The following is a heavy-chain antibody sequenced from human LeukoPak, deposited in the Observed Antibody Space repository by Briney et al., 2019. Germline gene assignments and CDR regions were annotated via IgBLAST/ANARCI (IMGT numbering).Heavy chain of an antibody. V-gene: IGHV3-48*01. Sequence: GGSLRLSCAASGFTFSSYSMNWVRQAPGKGLEWVSYISSSSSTIYYADSVKGRFTFSRDNAKNSLYLQMNSLRAEDTAVYYCARGLNDYGDYGNDWGFDYWGLGTLVTVSS. CDR2: ISSSSSTI. CDR1: GFTFSSYS. CDR3: ARGLNDYGDYGNDWGFDY. J-gene: IGHJ4*02. D-gene: IGHD4-17*01.